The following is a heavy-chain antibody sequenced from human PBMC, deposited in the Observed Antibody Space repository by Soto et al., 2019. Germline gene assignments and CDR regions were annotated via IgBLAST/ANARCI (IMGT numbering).Heavy chain of an antibody. D-gene: IGHD3-3*01. Sequence: SETLPLTGTVFGGSISSYYWSWIRQPPGKGLEWIGYIYYSGSTNYNPSLKSRVTISVDTSKNQFSLKLSSVTAADTAVYYCAREVEYYDFWSGYYDRGGYYYMDVWGKGTTVTVSS. J-gene: IGHJ6*03. CDR1: GGSISSYY. CDR3: AREVEYYDFWSGYYDRGGYYYMDV. V-gene: IGHV4-59*01. CDR2: IYYSGST.